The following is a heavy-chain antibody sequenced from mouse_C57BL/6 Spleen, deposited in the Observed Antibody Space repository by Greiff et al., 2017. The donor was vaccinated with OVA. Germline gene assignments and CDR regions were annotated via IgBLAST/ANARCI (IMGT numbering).Heavy chain of an antibody. D-gene: IGHD2-4*01. V-gene: IGHV3-6*01. CDR3: ARDYYDYDALYYFDY. Sequence: DVKLQESGPGLVKPSQSLSLTCSVTGYSITSGYYWNWIRQLPGNKLEWMGYISYDGSNNYNPSLKNRISITRDTSKNQFFLKLNSVTTEDTATYYCARDYYDYDALYYFDYWGQGTTLTVSS. CDR1: GYSITSGYY. CDR2: ISYDGSN. J-gene: IGHJ2*01.